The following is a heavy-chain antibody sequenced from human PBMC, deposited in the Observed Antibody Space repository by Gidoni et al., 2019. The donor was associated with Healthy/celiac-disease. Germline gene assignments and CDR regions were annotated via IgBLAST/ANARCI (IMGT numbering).Heavy chain of an antibody. V-gene: IGHV4-39*01. Sequence: QLQLQESGPGLVKPSETLSLTCTVSGGSISSSSYYWGWIRQPPGKGLEWIGSIYYSGSTYYNPSLKSRVTISVDTSKNQFSLKLSSVTAADTAVYYCARQEKENWNVFDYWGQGTLVNVSS. CDR3: ARQEKENWNVFDY. J-gene: IGHJ4*02. CDR2: IYYSGST. CDR1: GGSISSSSYY. D-gene: IGHD1-1*01.